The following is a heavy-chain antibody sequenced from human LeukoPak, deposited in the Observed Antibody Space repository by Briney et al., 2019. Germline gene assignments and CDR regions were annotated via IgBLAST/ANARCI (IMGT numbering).Heavy chain of an antibody. CDR1: GFTFSSYS. J-gene: IGHJ4*02. D-gene: IGHD2-15*01. CDR2: ISSSSSYI. V-gene: IGHV3-21*01. CDR3: ARGPEEVVLSPDY. Sequence: GGSLRLSCAASGFTFSSYSMNWVRQAPGKGLEWVSSISSSSSYIYYADSVKGRFTISRDNAKNSLYLQMTSLRAEDTAVYYCARGPEEVVLSPDYWGQGTLVTVSS.